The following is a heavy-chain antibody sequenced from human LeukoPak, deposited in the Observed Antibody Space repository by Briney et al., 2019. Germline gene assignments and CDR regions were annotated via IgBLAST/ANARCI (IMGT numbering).Heavy chain of an antibody. J-gene: IGHJ4*02. CDR1: GFTFSTSN. Sequence: GGSLRLSCAASGFTFSTSNMNWVRQAPGKGLEWVSYISRSSSTIYYGDSVKGRFTMSRDNAKNSLYLQMNSLRDEDTAVYYCARDVISATDDDYWGQGTLLTVSS. CDR2: ISRSSSTI. CDR3: ARDVISATDDDY. D-gene: IGHD6-13*01. V-gene: IGHV3-48*02.